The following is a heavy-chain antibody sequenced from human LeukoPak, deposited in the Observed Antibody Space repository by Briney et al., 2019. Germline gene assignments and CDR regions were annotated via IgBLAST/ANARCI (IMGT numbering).Heavy chain of an antibody. CDR3: ARDYCSSTSCLFDY. D-gene: IGHD2-2*01. CDR2: INPNSGDT. V-gene: IGHV1-2*06. J-gene: IGHJ4*02. Sequence: QISCKASGYTFTGYHMHWVRQAPGQGLEWMGRINPNSGDTNYAQKFQGRVAMTRDTSISTAFMELTRLRSDDTAVYYCARDYCSSTSCLFDYWGQGTLVTVSS. CDR1: GYTFTGYH.